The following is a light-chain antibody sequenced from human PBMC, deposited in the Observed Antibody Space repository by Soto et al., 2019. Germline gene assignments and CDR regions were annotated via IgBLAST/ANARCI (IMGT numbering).Light chain of an antibody. CDR2: GAS. J-gene: IGKJ4*01. CDR3: HQYDSSPLT. Sequence: EIVLTQSPGTLSLSPGERATLSCRASQSVSSSYLAWYQQKPGQAPRLLIYGASSRATGIPDRFRGSGSGTYFTRTISRLEPEDFAVYYCHQYDSSPLTVGGGTNVEIK. CDR1: QSVSSSY. V-gene: IGKV3-20*01.